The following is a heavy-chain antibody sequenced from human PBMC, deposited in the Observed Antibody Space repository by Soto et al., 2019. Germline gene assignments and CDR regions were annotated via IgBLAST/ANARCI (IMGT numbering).Heavy chain of an antibody. CDR1: GGSISSYY. Sequence: SETLSLTCTVSGGSISSYYWSWIRQPPGKGLEWIGYIYYSGSTNYNPSLKSRVTISVDTSKNQFSLKLSSVTAADTAVYYCARSDGWRKIIYYFDYWGQGTLVTVSS. CDR2: IYYSGST. J-gene: IGHJ4*02. CDR3: ARSDGWRKIIYYFDY. V-gene: IGHV4-59*01. D-gene: IGHD2-15*01.